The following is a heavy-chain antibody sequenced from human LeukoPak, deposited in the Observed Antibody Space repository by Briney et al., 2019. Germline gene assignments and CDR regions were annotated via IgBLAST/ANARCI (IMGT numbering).Heavy chain of an antibody. CDR2: IWYDGSNK. J-gene: IGHJ4*02. CDR1: GFTFSSYG. Sequence: PGRSLRLSCAASGFTFSSYGMHWVRQAPGKGLEWVAVIWYDGSNKYYVDSVKGRFTISRDNSKNTLYLQMNSLRAEDTAVYYCAKDLSYSSSWYGYWGQGTLVTVSS. CDR3: AKDLSYSSSWYGY. V-gene: IGHV3-33*06. D-gene: IGHD6-13*01.